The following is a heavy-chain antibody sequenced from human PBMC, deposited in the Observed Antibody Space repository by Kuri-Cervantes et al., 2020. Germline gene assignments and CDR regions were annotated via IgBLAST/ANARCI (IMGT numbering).Heavy chain of an antibody. Sequence: GESLKIFCKGSGYSFTSYWIGWVRQMPGKGLEWMGIIYPGDSDTRYSSSFQGQVTISADKSISTTFLQWNSLKASDTAMYYCARQRYFDYWGQGTLVTVSS. CDR3: ARQRYFDY. CDR2: IYPGDSDT. J-gene: IGHJ4*02. CDR1: GYSFTSYW. V-gene: IGHV5-51*01.